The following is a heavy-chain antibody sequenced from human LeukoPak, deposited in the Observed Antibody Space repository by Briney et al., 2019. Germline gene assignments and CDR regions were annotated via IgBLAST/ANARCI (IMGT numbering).Heavy chain of an antibody. D-gene: IGHD1-14*01. CDR2: IHRSGST. Sequence: SETLSLTCTVSPDSTTSNFWSWVRQPPGKGLEWIAEIHRSGSTNYNPSLQSRVTISIDRSKNQLALELSSVTAADTTVYYCAREIVGGFNPGAYWGQETLVTVSS. J-gene: IGHJ4*02. CDR3: AREIVGGFNPGAY. CDR1: PDSTTSNF. V-gene: IGHV4-4*02.